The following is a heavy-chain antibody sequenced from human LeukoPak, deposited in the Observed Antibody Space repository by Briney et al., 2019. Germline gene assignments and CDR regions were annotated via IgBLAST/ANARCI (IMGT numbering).Heavy chain of an antibody. CDR2: IYYSGST. CDR1: GGSISSSSYY. D-gene: IGHD3-22*01. J-gene: IGHJ4*02. Sequence: SATPSLTCTVSGGSISSSSYYWGWIRQPPGKGLEWIGSIYYSGSTYYNPSLKSRVTISVDTSKNQFSLKLSSVTAADTAVYYCARSSANYYDSSGYYYVPPYYFDYWGQGTLVTVSS. CDR3: ARSSANYYDSSGYYYVPPYYFDY. V-gene: IGHV4-39*01.